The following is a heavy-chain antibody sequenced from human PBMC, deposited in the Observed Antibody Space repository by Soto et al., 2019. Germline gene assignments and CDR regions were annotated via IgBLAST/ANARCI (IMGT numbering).Heavy chain of an antibody. Sequence: EVQLLESGGDLVQRGGSLRLSCAASGFTFSGYGMSWVRQAPGKGLEWVSSITSSGSNTYYADSVKGRFTISRDNSKNTLYLQMNSLTVEDTAVYYCAKEQGRVAAALDYWGQGTLVTVSS. CDR3: AKEQGRVAAALDY. V-gene: IGHV3-23*01. CDR1: GFTFSGYG. D-gene: IGHD6-13*01. CDR2: ITSSGSNT. J-gene: IGHJ4*02.